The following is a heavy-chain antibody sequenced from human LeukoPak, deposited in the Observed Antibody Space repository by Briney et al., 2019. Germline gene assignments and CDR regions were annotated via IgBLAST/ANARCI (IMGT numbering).Heavy chain of an antibody. Sequence: GGSLXLSCAASGFTVNSNYMSWVRQAPGKGLEWVSAIYSGGSTYYADSVKGRFTISRDNSKNTLYLQMNSLRAEDTAVYYCARGGSGPTYYYYMDVWGKGTTVTVSS. J-gene: IGHJ6*03. CDR1: GFTVNSNY. D-gene: IGHD3-3*01. CDR3: ARGGSGPTYYYYMDV. CDR2: IYSGGST. V-gene: IGHV3-53*01.